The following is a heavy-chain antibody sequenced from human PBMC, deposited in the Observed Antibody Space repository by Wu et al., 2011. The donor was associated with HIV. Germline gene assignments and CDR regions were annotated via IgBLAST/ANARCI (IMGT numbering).Heavy chain of an antibody. CDR3: AAGQLMKRLYFQH. D-gene: IGHD6-13*01. J-gene: IGHJ1*01. Sequence: QVQLVQSGTEMKKPGSSVKVSCSASADIFKKNSLSWVRQAPGQGLEWMGGINLVLGTVTYAQKFQGRVIITTDTSTSTVYMELSSLRSEDTAVYYCAAGQLMKRLYFQHWGQGTLVTVSS. CDR2: INLVLGTV. CDR1: ADIFKKNS. V-gene: IGHV1-69*05.